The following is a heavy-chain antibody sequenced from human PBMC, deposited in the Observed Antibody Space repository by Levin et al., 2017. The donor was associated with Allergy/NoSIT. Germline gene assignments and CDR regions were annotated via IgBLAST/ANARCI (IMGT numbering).Heavy chain of an antibody. CDR3: AREPAIAAAGEQSFQH. CDR2: INPNNGVT. J-gene: IGHJ1*01. V-gene: IGHV1-2*02. D-gene: IGHD6-13*01. Sequence: ASVKVSCKTSGYTFSAYYMHWVRQAPGQGLEWMGWINPNNGVTHFARKFQGRVTVTRDTSISTVYMELSSLKSDDPAVYYCAREPAIAAAGEQSFQHWGQGTLVTVSA. CDR1: GYTFSAYY.